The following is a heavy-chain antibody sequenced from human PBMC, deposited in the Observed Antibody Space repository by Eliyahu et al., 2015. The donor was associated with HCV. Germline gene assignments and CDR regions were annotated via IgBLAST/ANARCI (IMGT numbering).Heavy chain of an antibody. CDR2: ISYDGSNE. CDR1: GFPFGRYG. Sequence: QVQLVESGGGVVQPGRSLRLSCAASGFPFGRYGMHWVRQAPGKGLEWVALISYDGSNEYYADSVKGRFTISRDNSKNTMSLQMNSLRTEDTAVYYCAKDMGHLWDNFYYYVMDVWGQGTTVTVSS. CDR3: AKDMGHLWDNFYYYVMDV. V-gene: IGHV3-30*18. D-gene: IGHD5-18*01. J-gene: IGHJ6*02.